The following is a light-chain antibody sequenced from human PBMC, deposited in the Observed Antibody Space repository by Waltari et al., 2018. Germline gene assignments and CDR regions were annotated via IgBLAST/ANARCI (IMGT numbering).Light chain of an antibody. CDR3: AAWDDNLIGAV. CDR1: RPTIGTKH. V-gene: IGLV1-47*01. Sequence: QSVLTQPPSASRTPGQSVTIYCSRRRPTIGTKHVFCYQQLPGTAPKLLSRQTNPRPSGVPDRFSGSKSGTSASLAISGLRSEDEADYYCAAWDDNLIGAVFGGGTQLTVL. J-gene: IGLJ7*01. CDR2: QTN.